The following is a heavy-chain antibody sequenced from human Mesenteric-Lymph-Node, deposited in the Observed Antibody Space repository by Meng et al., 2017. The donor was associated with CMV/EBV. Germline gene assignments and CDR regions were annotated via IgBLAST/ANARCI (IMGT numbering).Heavy chain of an antibody. J-gene: IGHJ3*01. D-gene: IGHD6-25*01. Sequence: GESLKISCATSGFTFSSYAMNWVRQAPGKGLEWVSIIYNSGGAYYADSVKGRFTISRDDSKNTLYLQMNSLTADDTAVYYCARDGLSGAFDLWGQGTRVTVSS. V-gene: IGHV3-23*03. CDR1: GFTFSSYA. CDR2: IYNSGGA. CDR3: ARDGLSGAFDL.